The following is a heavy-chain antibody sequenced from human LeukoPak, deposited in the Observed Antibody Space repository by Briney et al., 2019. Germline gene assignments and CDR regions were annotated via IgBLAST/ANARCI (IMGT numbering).Heavy chain of an antibody. CDR1: GFTFSSYW. V-gene: IGHV3-7*01. Sequence: GGSLRLSCAASGFTFSSYWMSWVRQAPGRGLEWVANIKQDGSEKYYVDSVKGRFTISRDNAKNSLYLQMNSLRAEDTAVYYCARDKHPQRHWDYYYYYMDVWGKGTTVTVSS. CDR3: ARDKHPQRHWDYYYYYMDV. J-gene: IGHJ6*03. CDR2: IKQDGSEK. D-gene: IGHD3-16*01.